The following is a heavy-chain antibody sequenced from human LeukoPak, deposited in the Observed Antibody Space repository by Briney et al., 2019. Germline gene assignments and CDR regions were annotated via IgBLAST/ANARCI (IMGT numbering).Heavy chain of an antibody. CDR3: ARDCSSTRCQGPVFDN. V-gene: IGHV1-46*01. CDR2: IHPSGGNT. Sequence: ASVKVSCKASGYTFTSNYMHLVRQAPGQGLEWMGIIHPSGGNTNYAQKFQGRVAMTRDTSTSTVYMELSSLRYEDTAIYYCARDCSSTRCQGPVFDNWGQGTLVTVSS. J-gene: IGHJ4*02. D-gene: IGHD2-2*01. CDR1: GYTFTSNY.